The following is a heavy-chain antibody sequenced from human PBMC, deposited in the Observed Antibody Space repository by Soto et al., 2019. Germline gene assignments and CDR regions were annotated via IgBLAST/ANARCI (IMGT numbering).Heavy chain of an antibody. D-gene: IGHD7-27*01. Sequence: GASVKVSCKASGYTFSSYAMHWVCQAPGQRLEWMGWINAGYGNTKSSQKFQDRVTISRDTSASTAYMELTSLRSEDTAVYYCARDTGDGTFDFWGQGTLVTVSS. V-gene: IGHV1-3*01. CDR1: GYTFSSYA. CDR3: ARDTGDGTFDF. CDR2: INAGYGNT. J-gene: IGHJ4*02.